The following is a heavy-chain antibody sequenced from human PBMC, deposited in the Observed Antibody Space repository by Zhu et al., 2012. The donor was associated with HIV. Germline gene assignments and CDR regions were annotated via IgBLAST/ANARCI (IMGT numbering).Heavy chain of an antibody. Sequence: QVQLQESGPGLVKPSQTLSLTCTVSGGSISSGDYYWSWIRQPPGKGLEWIACIHHSGTTYYNPSLKSRLSISIGTSKNQFSLRLSSVSAADTAVYFXARADGSGTYYYYYMDVWGKGPRSPSP. J-gene: IGHJ6*03. CDR1: GGSISSGDYY. V-gene: IGHV4-30-4*08. CDR2: IHHSGTT. CDR3: ARADGSGTYYYYYMDV. D-gene: IGHD3-10*01.